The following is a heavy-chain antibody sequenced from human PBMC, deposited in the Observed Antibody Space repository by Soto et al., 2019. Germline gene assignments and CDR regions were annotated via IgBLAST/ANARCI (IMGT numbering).Heavy chain of an antibody. CDR2: ISYDGSNK. CDR1: GFTFSSYG. Sequence: GGSLRLSCAASGFTFSSYGMHWVRQAPGKGLEWVAVISYDGSNKYYADSVKGRFTISRDNSKNTLYLQMNSLRAEDTAVYYCAKVGLHLTTSGYYGMDVWGQGTTVTVSS. V-gene: IGHV3-30*18. D-gene: IGHD4-4*01. CDR3: AKVGLHLTTSGYYGMDV. J-gene: IGHJ6*02.